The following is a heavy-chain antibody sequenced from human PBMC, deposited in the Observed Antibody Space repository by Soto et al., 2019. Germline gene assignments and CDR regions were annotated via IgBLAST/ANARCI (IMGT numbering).Heavy chain of an antibody. D-gene: IGHD3-22*01. J-gene: IGHJ4*02. Sequence: QVQLVQSGAEVKKPGSSVKVSCKASGGTFSSYAISWVRQAPGQGLEWMGGIIPIFGTANYAQKFQGRVTITADESTSTAYMELSSLRSEDTSVYYCARAPAYYDSSGYYPFDYWGQGTLVTVSS. CDR1: GGTFSSYA. CDR2: IIPIFGTA. CDR3: ARAPAYYDSSGYYPFDY. V-gene: IGHV1-69*01.